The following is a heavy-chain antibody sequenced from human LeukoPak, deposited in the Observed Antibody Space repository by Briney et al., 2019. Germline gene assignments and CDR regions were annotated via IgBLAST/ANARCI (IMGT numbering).Heavy chain of an antibody. CDR3: ARDSYSGGWDDY. D-gene: IGHD6-19*01. Sequence: GASVKVSCKASGGTFSSYDISWVRQAPGQGLEWMGRIIPILGIANYAQKFQGRVTITADKSTSTAYMELSSLRSEDTAVYYCARDSYSGGWDDYWGQGTLVTVSS. J-gene: IGHJ4*02. CDR2: IIPILGIA. V-gene: IGHV1-69*04. CDR1: GGTFSSYD.